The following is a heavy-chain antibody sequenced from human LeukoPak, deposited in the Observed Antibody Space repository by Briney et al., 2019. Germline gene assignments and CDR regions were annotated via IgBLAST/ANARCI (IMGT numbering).Heavy chain of an antibody. CDR2: IKQDGSEK. CDR1: GFTFSSYW. Sequence: PGGSLRLSCAASGFTFSSYWMSWVRQAPGKGLESVANIKQDGSEKYYVDSVKGRFTISRDNAKNSLYLQMNSLRAEDTAVYYCARVQAGDSSGYYFFYFDYWSQGTLVTVSS. V-gene: IGHV3-7*01. J-gene: IGHJ4*02. CDR3: ARVQAGDSSGYYFFYFDY. D-gene: IGHD3-22*01.